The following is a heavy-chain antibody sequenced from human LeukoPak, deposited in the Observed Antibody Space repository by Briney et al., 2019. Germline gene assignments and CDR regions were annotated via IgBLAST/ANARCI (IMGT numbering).Heavy chain of an antibody. CDR1: GGSISSGDYY. Sequence: PSQTLSLTCTVSGGSISSGDYYWSWIRQPPGKGLEWIGYIYYSGSTYYNPSLKSRVTISVDTSKSQFSLKLSSVTAADTAVYYCARALRINYYDSSGAPDDAFDIWGQGTMVTVSS. CDR3: ARALRINYYDSSGAPDDAFDI. V-gene: IGHV4-30-4*01. D-gene: IGHD3-22*01. CDR2: IYYSGST. J-gene: IGHJ3*02.